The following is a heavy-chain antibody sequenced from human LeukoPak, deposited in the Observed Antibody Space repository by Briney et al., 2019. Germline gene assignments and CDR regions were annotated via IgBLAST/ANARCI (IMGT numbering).Heavy chain of an antibody. V-gene: IGHV1-18*01. CDR1: GFTFTSYG. D-gene: IGHD2-2*01. CDR2: ISAYNGNT. CDR3: ARGGLSSRIDY. J-gene: IGHJ4*02. Sequence: ASVKVSCKSSGFTFTSYGFSWVRQAPGRGLEWMGWISAYNGNTNYAENFQGRSTMTTDTSTSTAYMDLRSLRADDTAVYYCARGGLSSRIDYWGQGTLVTVSS.